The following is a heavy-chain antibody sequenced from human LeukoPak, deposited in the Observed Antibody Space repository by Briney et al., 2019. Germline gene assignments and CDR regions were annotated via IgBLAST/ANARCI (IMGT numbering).Heavy chain of an antibody. CDR3: AKLTRNFDTSGLNDY. D-gene: IGHD3-22*01. Sequence: GGSLRLSCAASGFTFSTHGMNWVRLAPGKGLEWVSGINSGGGTYYAEYVKGRFTISRDNSKNTLYLQVNSLRAEDTAVYYCAKLTRNFDTSGLNDYWGQGTLVTVSS. CDR1: GFTFSTHG. J-gene: IGHJ4*02. CDR2: INSGGGT. V-gene: IGHV3-23*01.